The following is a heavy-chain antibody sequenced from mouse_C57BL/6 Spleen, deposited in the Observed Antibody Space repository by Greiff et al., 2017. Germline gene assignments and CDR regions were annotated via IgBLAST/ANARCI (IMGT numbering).Heavy chain of an antibody. Sequence: QVQLQQPGAELVRPGSSVKLSCKASGYTFTSYWMDWVKQRPGQGLEWIGNIYPSDSETHYNQKFKDKATLTVDKSSSTAYMQLSSLTSEDSAVYYCARPHYYSSSSWFAYWGQGTLVTVSA. D-gene: IGHD1-1*01. CDR2: IYPSDSET. CDR1: GYTFTSYW. J-gene: IGHJ3*01. V-gene: IGHV1-61*01. CDR3: ARPHYYSSSSWFAY.